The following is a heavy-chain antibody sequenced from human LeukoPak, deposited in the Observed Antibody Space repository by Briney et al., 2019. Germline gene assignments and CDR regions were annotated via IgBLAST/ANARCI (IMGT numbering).Heavy chain of an antibody. V-gene: IGHV1-2*02. Sequence: ASVKVSCRAFGYTFTGYYMHWVRQAPGQGLEWMGWINPNSGGTEYAQKFQGRVTMTRDTSIRTLYMALSRLTSDDTAVYYCARAGVVGSTWKSFDLWGPGTLVTVSS. CDR3: ARAGVVGSTWKSFDL. J-gene: IGHJ2*01. CDR2: INPNSGGT. CDR1: GYTFTGYY. D-gene: IGHD1-1*01.